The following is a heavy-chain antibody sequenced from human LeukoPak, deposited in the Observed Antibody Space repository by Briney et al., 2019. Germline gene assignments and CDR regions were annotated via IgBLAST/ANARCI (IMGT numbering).Heavy chain of an antibody. CDR3: ARLPEGYMDV. CDR1: GGSISSGGYY. Sequence: SETLSLTCTVSGGSISSGGYYWSWIRQHPGKGLEWIGYIYYSGSTYYNPSLKSRVTISVDTSKNQFSLKLSSVTAADTAMYYCARLPEGYMDVWGKGTTVTVSS. J-gene: IGHJ6*03. V-gene: IGHV4-31*03. CDR2: IYYSGST. D-gene: IGHD1-14*01.